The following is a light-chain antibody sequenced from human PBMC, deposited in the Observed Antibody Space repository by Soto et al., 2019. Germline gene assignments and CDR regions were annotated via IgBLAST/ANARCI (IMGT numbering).Light chain of an antibody. V-gene: IGLV6-57*04. CDR1: SGSIASNY. Sequence: NFMLTQPHSVSESPGKTVTISCTRSSGSIASNYVQWYQQRPGSAPTTVIYEDNQRPSGVPDRFSGSIDSSSNSASLTISGLKTEDEAGYYCQSYDSSNHVVFGGGTKLTFL. CDR3: QSYDSSNHVV. J-gene: IGLJ2*01. CDR2: EDN.